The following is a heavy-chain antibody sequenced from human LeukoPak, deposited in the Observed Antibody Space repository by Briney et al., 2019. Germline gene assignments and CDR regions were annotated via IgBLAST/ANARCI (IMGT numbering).Heavy chain of an antibody. J-gene: IGHJ4*02. CDR3: ARDKIEGPTKLDY. CDR2: IKQDESEK. Sequence: PGGSLRLSCAASGFTFSSYWTSWVRQAPGKGLEWVANIKQDESEKYYVDSVKGRFTISRDNAKNSLYLQMNSLRAEDTAVYYCARDKIEGPTKLDYWGQGILVTVSS. D-gene: IGHD1-1*01. V-gene: IGHV3-7*01. CDR1: GFTFSSYW.